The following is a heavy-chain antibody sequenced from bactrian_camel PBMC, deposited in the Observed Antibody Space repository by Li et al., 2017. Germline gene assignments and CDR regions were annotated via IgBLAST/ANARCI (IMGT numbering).Heavy chain of an antibody. CDR1: GYNSNVNC. D-gene: IGHD1*01. J-gene: IGHJ7*01. Sequence: HVQLVESGGGSVQAGGSLKISCAVSGYNSNVNCMGWVRQAPGKEREAVAVISRGGGIQEYADSVKGRATISRDNSKTTLYLQMNNLQPEDTGMYICKATLSGSRCIVANVDYWGKGTQVTVS. CDR2: ISRGGGIQ. V-gene: IGHV3S53*01.